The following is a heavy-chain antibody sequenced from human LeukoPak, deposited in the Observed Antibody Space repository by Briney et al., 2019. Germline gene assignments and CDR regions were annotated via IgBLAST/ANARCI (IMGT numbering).Heavy chain of an antibody. CDR2: ISGNGGGST. V-gene: IGHV3-23*01. J-gene: IGHJ4*02. D-gene: IGHD2-2*01. Sequence: PGGSLRLSCAASGFTFTSCAMNWVRQAPGKGLEWVSAISGNGGGSTYYADSVKGRFTISRDNSKNTLFLQMHSLRAEDTAVYYCARGIRSASYYIDFWGQGTLVTVSS. CDR1: GFTFTSCA. CDR3: ARGIRSASYYIDF.